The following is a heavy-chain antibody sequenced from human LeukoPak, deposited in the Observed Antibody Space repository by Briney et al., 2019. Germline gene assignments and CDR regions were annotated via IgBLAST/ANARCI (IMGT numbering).Heavy chain of an antibody. V-gene: IGHV1-69*01. D-gene: IGHD2-15*01. CDR3: ARDRICSGGSCYYNWFDP. CDR2: IIPIFGTA. Sequence: GASLQISCKGSGYSFTSYWTSWVRQAPGQGLEWMGGIIPIFGTANYAQKFQGRVTITADESTSTAYMELSSLRSEDTAVYYCARDRICSGGSCYYNWFDPWGQGTLVTVSS. CDR1: GYSFTSYW. J-gene: IGHJ5*02.